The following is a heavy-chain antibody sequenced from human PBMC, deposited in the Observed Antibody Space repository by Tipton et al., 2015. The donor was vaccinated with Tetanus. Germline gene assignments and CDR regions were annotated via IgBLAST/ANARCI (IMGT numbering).Heavy chain of an antibody. D-gene: IGHD5-12*01. V-gene: IGHV3-23*01. J-gene: IGHJ4*02. CDR2: ISGPGTMT. CDR1: GGSFSDYY. CDR3: AKFDGYDYWYFDY. Sequence: LSLTCDVYGGSFSDYYWTWIRQPPGKGLEWVSAISGPGTMTYFADSVKGRFTISRDNSKNTLSLQMSSLRAEDTAVYYCAKFDGYDYWYFDYWGQGTLVTVSS.